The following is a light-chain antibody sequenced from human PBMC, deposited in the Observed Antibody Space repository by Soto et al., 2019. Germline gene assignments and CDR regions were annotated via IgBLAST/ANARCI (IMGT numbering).Light chain of an antibody. Sequence: EIVMTQSPPTLSVSPGERATLSCRASQSVSSNLAWYQQKPGQAPRLLIYGASTRATGIPARFSGSGSGTEFTLTISSLQSEDFAVYYCQQYNNWPPANTFGQGTKLEIK. CDR3: QQYNNWPPANT. CDR1: QSVSSN. CDR2: GAS. J-gene: IGKJ2*01. V-gene: IGKV3-15*01.